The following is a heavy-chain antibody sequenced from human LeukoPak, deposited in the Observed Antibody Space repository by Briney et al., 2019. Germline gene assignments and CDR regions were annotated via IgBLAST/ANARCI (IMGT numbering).Heavy chain of an antibody. V-gene: IGHV1-2*02. Sequence: ASVKVSCKASGYTFTSYYMHWVRQAPGQGLEWMGWINPKSGGTNYAQQFQGRVTMTRDTSISTAYMELSRLRSDDTAVYYCARSTTIFGVLIPSGWFDPWGQGTLVTVSS. CDR2: INPKSGGT. CDR1: GYTFTSYY. D-gene: IGHD3-3*01. J-gene: IGHJ5*02. CDR3: ARSTTIFGVLIPSGWFDP.